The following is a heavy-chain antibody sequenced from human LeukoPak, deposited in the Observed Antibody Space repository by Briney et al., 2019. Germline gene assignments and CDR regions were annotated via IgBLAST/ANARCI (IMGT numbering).Heavy chain of an antibody. CDR1: GGSISSGGYS. CDR3: ARLAWGRLDY. V-gene: IGHV4-30-2*01. D-gene: IGHD7-27*01. J-gene: IGHJ4*02. Sequence: SETLSLTCAVSGGSISSGGYSWSWIRQPPGKGLEWIGYIYHSGSTYYNPSLKSRVTISVDTSKNQFSLKLRSVTAADTAVYYCARLAWGRLDYWGQGILVTVSS. CDR2: IYHSGST.